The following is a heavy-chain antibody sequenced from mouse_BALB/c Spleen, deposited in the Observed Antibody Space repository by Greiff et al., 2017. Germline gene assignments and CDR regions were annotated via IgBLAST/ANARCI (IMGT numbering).Heavy chain of an antibody. J-gene: IGHJ2*01. D-gene: IGHD1-2*01. CDR1: GFNIKDYY. Sequence: EVKLQESGAELVRPGALVKLSCKASGFNIKDYYMHWVKQRPEQGLEWIGWIDPENGNTIYDPKFQGKASITADTSSNTAYLQLSSLTSEDTAVYYCARTHYGDYFDYWGQGTTLTVSS. V-gene: IGHV14-1*02. CDR2: IDPENGNT. CDR3: ARTHYGDYFDY.